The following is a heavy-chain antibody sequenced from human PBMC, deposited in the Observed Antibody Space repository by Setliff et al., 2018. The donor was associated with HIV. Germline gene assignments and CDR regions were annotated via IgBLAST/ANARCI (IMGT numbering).Heavy chain of an antibody. D-gene: IGHD3-22*01. J-gene: IGHJ3*02. CDR2: IYPGDSEI. V-gene: IGHV5-51*01. CDR3: AKYDPTHYYDSSGYPDDAFDI. Sequence: PGESLKISCEASGYSFTSYWIGWVRQLPGKGLEWMGIIYPGDSEIGYSPSFQGQVTISADKSISTAYLQWSSLKASDTAMYYCAKYDPTHYYDSSGYPDDAFDIWGQGTMVTVSS. CDR1: GYSFTSYW.